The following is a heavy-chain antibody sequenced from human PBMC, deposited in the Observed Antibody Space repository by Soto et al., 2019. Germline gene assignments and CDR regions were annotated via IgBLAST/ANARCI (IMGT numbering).Heavy chain of an antibody. Sequence: EVLLDESGGGFVQPGGSLRLSCAASGFTVSNNYMTWVRQAPGMGLEWVSVIQGGGSSSYADSVLDRFTISRDSSKNTVFLDMNSLRPEDTAVYFCARGEGSGSNALGDWGQGTLVTVSS. CDR2: IQGGGSS. V-gene: IGHV3-66*01. D-gene: IGHD3-10*01. J-gene: IGHJ4*02. CDR1: GFTVSNNY. CDR3: ARGEGSGSNALGD.